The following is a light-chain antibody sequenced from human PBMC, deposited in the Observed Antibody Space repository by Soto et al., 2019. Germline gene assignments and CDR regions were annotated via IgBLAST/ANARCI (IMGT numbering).Light chain of an antibody. CDR3: QQYHIYPLT. V-gene: IGKV1-5*01. Sequence: DIQMTQSPSTLPASVGDRVTITCRASQSIITWLAWFQQAPGKAPKILISDASSLKSGVPSRFSGSGSGTEFTLTISSLQPDDFATYYCQQYHIYPLTFRGGTKVEI. J-gene: IGKJ4*01. CDR2: DAS. CDR1: QSIITW.